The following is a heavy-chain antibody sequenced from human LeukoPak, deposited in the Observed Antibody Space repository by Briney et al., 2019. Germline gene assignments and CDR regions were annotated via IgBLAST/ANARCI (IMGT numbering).Heavy chain of an antibody. J-gene: IGHJ4*02. CDR1: GFTFSTYV. CDR3: VRGTGY. CDR2: ISSNGDNT. V-gene: IGHV3-64D*06. Sequence: PGGSLRLSRPVSGFTFSTYVMHWVRQAPGKGLEYVSAISSNGDNTYYADSVKGRFTISRDNSKNTLYLQMSSLRADDTAVYYCVRGTGYWGQGTLVTVSS.